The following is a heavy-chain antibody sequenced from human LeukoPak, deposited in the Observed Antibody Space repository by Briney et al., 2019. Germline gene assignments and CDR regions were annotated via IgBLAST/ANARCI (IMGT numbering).Heavy chain of an antibody. V-gene: IGHV1-8*02. J-gene: IGHJ4*02. CDR3: AGGTRGYFDY. Sequence: GASVTVSCKTSGGTFNSYAISWVRQAPGQGLEWMGWMNPNSGNTGYAQKFQGRVTMTRNTSISTAYMELSSLRSEDTAVYYCAGGTRGYFDYWGQGTLVTVSS. CDR2: MNPNSGNT. CDR1: GGTFNSYA.